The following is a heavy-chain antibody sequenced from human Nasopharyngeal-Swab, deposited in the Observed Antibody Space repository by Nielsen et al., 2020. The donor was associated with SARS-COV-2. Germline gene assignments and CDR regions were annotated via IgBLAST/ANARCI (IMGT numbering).Heavy chain of an antibody. Sequence: GGSLRLSCAASGFTFSSYAMHWVRQAPGKGLEWVAVISYDGSNKYYADSVKGRFTISRDNSKNTLYLQMNSLRAEDTAVYYCARVSPYCSGGSCYHDAFDIWGQGTMGTVSS. V-gene: IGHV3-30-3*01. D-gene: IGHD2-15*01. CDR3: ARVSPYCSGGSCYHDAFDI. J-gene: IGHJ3*02. CDR2: ISYDGSNK. CDR1: GFTFSSYA.